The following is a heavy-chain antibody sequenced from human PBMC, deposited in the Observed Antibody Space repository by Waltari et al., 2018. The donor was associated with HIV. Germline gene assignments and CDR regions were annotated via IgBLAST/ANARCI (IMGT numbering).Heavy chain of an antibody. CDR3: ARVRSSSWSPWYIDY. V-gene: IGHV1-18*01. D-gene: IGHD6-13*01. Sequence: QVQLVQSGAEVKKPGASVKVSCKASGYTFTSYGISWVRQAPGQGLEWMGWISYYNGHKNYAQKRQGRVTMTTDTSTNTAYRELRSRRSDDTAVYYCARVRSSSWSPWYIDYWGQGTPVTVSS. J-gene: IGHJ4*02. CDR2: ISYYNGHK. CDR1: GYTFTSYG.